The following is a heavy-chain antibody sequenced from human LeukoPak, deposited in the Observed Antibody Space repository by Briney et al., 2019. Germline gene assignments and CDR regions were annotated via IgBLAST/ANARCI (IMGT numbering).Heavy chain of an antibody. CDR3: AKRLKRNYYYHYAMDV. D-gene: IGHD3-22*01. CDR1: GFTFKTHA. V-gene: IGHV3-23*01. CDR2: IDDSGVIR. Sequence: GGSLRLSCVASGFTFKTHAMSWVRQAPGKGLEWVSRIDDSGVIRSYADSVKGRFTISRDNSKMTLTLQMNSLRAEDTAVYYCAKRLKRNYYYHYAMDVWGQGTTVTVSS. J-gene: IGHJ6*02.